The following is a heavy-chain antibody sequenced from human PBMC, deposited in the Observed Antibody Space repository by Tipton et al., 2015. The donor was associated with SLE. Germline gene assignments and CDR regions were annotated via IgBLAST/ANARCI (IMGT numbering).Heavy chain of an antibody. V-gene: IGHV4-4*07. CDR1: GDSISHYY. CDR2: VYTSGST. J-gene: IGHJ4*02. Sequence: TLSLTCTVSGDSISHYYWSWIRQPAGMGLEWIGRVYTSGSTNYNPSLKTRVTMSVDTSKHQFSLNLSSVTAADTAVYYCARTGYDSIGYPRYYFDYWGQGTLVTVSS. D-gene: IGHD3-22*01. CDR3: ARTGYDSIGYPRYYFDY.